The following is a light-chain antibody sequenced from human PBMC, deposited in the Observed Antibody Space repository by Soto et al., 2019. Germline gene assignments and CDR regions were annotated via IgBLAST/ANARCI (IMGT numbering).Light chain of an antibody. J-gene: IGKJ2*01. V-gene: IGKV1-5*03. CDR3: QQYNTYSYT. Sequence: IQNTQCTSTLTVSVYPIVIISCRASQTISSWLAWYQQKPGTAPQLLIYKASTLESGVTSRFSGSGSGTEFTLTISSLQPDDFATYYCQQYNTYSYTFGQGTKVDI. CDR1: QTISSW. CDR2: KAS.